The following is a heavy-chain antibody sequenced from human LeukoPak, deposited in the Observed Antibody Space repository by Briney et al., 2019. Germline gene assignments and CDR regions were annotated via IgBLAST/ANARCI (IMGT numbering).Heavy chain of an antibody. D-gene: IGHD1-7*01. CDR2: ISSSSSYI. CDR3: ARAHNWKYGSFDF. Sequence: PGRSLRLSCAASGFTFSSYAMHWVRQAPGKGLEWVSCISSSSSYIYYADSVKGRFTISGDNAKNSLYLQMNSLRAEDTAVYYCARAHNWKYGSFDFWGQGTLVTVSS. V-gene: IGHV3-21*01. CDR1: GFTFSSYA. J-gene: IGHJ4*02.